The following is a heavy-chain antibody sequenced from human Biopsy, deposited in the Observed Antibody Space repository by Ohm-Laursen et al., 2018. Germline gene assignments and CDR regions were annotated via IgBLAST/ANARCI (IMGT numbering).Heavy chain of an antibody. Sequence: GSLRLSCAASGFVFNNFAMSWVRQAPGKGLEWVSAISGRGVDTSYAGSVKGRFTISRDNSKNTVYLQMNSLGIDDTAVYYCASSNPSRVAGGVALLDHWGQGALVTVSP. CDR2: ISGRGVDT. CDR1: GFVFNNFA. CDR3: ASSNPSRVAGGVALLDH. J-gene: IGHJ4*02. V-gene: IGHV3-23*01. D-gene: IGHD3-16*01.